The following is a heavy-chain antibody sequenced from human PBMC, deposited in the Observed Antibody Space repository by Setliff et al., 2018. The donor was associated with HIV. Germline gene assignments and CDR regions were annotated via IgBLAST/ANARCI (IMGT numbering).Heavy chain of an antibody. V-gene: IGHV1-2*02. Sequence: ASVKVSCKASGYTFTGYYIHWVRQTPGHGLEWMGWIHPKTGDTDYAQKFQGRVTMTRDTSISAAYMDLSRLTSDDTAVFYCARAPYHYDGRGNDFNWFDPWGQGTLVTVSS. CDR1: GYTFTGYY. J-gene: IGHJ5*02. D-gene: IGHD3-22*01. CDR2: IHPKTGDT. CDR3: ARAPYHYDGRGNDFNWFDP.